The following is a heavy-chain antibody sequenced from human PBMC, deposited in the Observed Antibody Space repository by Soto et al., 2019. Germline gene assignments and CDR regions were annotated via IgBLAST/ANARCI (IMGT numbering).Heavy chain of an antibody. CDR3: ASGRGYSSSSIDY. CDR2: IWYDGSNK. CDR1: GFTFSSYG. J-gene: IGHJ4*02. Sequence: QVQLVESGGGVVQPGRSLRLSCAASGFTFSSYGMHWVRQAPGKGLEGVAVIWYDGSNKYYADSVKGRFTISRDNSKNALYLQMNSLRAEDTAVYYCASGRGYSSSSIDYWGQGILVTVSS. V-gene: IGHV3-33*01. D-gene: IGHD6-6*01.